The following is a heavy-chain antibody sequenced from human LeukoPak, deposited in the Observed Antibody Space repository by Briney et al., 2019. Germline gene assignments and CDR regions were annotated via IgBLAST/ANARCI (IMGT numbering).Heavy chain of an antibody. D-gene: IGHD2-21*01. J-gene: IGHJ3*02. CDR1: GYSFSSYW. CDR3: EDGIRDAFDI. CDR2: IYPGDSDT. Sequence: PGESLKISCQGSGYSFSSYWIAWVRQMPGKGLEWMGIIYPGDSDTRYSPSFQGHVTISADKSIRTAYLQWSSLKASDTFFFQAEDGIRDAFDIWGQGTMVTVSS. V-gene: IGHV5-51*01.